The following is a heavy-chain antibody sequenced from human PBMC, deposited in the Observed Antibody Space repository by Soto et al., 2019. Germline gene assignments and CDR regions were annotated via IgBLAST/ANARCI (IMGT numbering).Heavy chain of an antibody. Sequence: QVQLQESGPGLVKPSGTLSLNCAVSSGSISSRNWWSWVRQPPGKGLEWIGEIFHSGYTSYNPYLKSRVTISVDKSKNQFSLKLSSVTAADTAVYYCARHGRGDCSGGSCYGLDTWGQGTLVTVSS. J-gene: IGHJ5*02. CDR2: IFHSGYT. D-gene: IGHD2-15*01. V-gene: IGHV4-4*02. CDR1: SGSISSRNW. CDR3: ARHGRGDCSGGSCYGLDT.